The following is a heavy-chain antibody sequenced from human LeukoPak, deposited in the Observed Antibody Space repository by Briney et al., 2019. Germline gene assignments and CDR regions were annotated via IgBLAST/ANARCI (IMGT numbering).Heavy chain of an antibody. V-gene: IGHV3-66*01. J-gene: IGHJ3*02. CDR2: IYSGGST. CDR3: AKEGSGWFHDAFDI. Sequence: GGSLRLSCAASGFTVSSNYMSWVRQAPGKGLEWVSVIYSGGSTYYADSVKGRFTISRDNSKNTLYLQMNSLRAEDTAVYYCAKEGSGWFHDAFDIWGQGTMVTVSS. CDR1: GFTVSSNY. D-gene: IGHD6-19*01.